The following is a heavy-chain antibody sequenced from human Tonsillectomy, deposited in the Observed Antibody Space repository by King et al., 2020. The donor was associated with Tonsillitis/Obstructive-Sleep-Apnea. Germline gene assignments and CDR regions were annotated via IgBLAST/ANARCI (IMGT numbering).Heavy chain of an antibody. CDR2: ISGSGGST. J-gene: IGHJ4*02. V-gene: IGHV3-23*04. Sequence: VQLVESGGDLVQPRGSLRLSCVASGFTFNNYAMSWVRQAPGKGLEWVSTISGSGGSTYYADSVKGRFTISRDNSKNTLYLQMNSLRAEDTAIYYCAKVDCSSTSCYTVDYWGQGTLVTVSS. D-gene: IGHD2-2*02. CDR1: GFTFNNYA. CDR3: AKVDCSSTSCYTVDY.